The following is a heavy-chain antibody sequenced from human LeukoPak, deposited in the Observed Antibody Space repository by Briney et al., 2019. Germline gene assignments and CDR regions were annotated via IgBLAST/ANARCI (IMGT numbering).Heavy chain of an antibody. CDR3: ARDYYNSSGYYSGGD. J-gene: IGHJ4*02. CDR2: ISSGGGAP. D-gene: IGHD3-22*01. V-gene: IGHV3-23*01. Sequence: GGSLRLSCGASAFTFSNYAMSWVRQAPGKGLEWVSAISSGGGAPYYADSVKGRFTISRDNSKNTLYLQMNSLRAEDTAVYYCARDYYNSSGYYSGGDWGQGTLVTVSS. CDR1: AFTFSNYA.